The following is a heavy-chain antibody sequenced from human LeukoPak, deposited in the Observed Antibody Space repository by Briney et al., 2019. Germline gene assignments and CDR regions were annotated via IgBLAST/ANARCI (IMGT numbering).Heavy chain of an antibody. CDR2: IYTSGST. CDR3: AREGYGDYVAWFDP. Sequence: SETLSLTCTVSGGSISCYYWSWIRQPAGKGLEWIGRIYTSGSTHYNPSLKSRVTMSVDTSKNQFSLKLSSVTAADTAVYYCAREGYGDYVAWFDPWGQGTLVTVSS. CDR1: GGSISCYY. V-gene: IGHV4-4*07. D-gene: IGHD4-17*01. J-gene: IGHJ5*02.